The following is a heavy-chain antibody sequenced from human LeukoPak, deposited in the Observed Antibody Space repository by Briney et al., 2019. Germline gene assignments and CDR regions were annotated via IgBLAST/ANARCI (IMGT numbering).Heavy chain of an antibody. Sequence: GGALILSCAASGFLVSSNYMSWVRQAPGKGLEWVSIIYSDGSTYYADSVKGRFTISRDNSNNTLYLQMNSLRAEDTAVYYCARDSAYDSCGYRFWGQGTLVTVSA. J-gene: IGHJ4*02. CDR3: ARDSAYDSCGYRF. V-gene: IGHV3-53*01. CDR1: GFLVSSNY. D-gene: IGHD3-22*01. CDR2: IYSDGST.